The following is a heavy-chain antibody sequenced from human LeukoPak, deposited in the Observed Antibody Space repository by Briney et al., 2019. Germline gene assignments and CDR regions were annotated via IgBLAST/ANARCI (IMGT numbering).Heavy chain of an antibody. CDR1: GFTFPSYG. J-gene: IGHJ1*01. CDR3: TPTTVVKYFQH. Sequence: GGSLRLSCAASGFTASGFTFPSYGMIWVRQAPGKGLEWVSIISGRGDATYYADSVKGRFTISRDNAKNTLYLQMNSLRAEDTAVYYCTPTTVVKYFQHWGQGTLVTVSS. CDR2: ISGRGDAT. D-gene: IGHD4-23*01. V-gene: IGHV3-23*01.